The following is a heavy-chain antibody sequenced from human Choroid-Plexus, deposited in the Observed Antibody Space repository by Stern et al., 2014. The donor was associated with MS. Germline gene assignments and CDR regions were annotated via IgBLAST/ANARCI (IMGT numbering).Heavy chain of an antibody. CDR1: GYTFTDYN. Sequence: VQLVESGAEVKEPGAPVKVSCTASGYTFTDYNIQGVRQAPGPGLEWMGMISPDGGRTAYAPKFRGRVTMTRDKSTATVYMELNSLRSEDTAVYFCARVAPTVGAAYWGQGTLVTVSS. D-gene: IGHD1-26*01. J-gene: IGHJ4*02. V-gene: IGHV1-46*01. CDR3: ARVAPTVGAAY. CDR2: ISPDGGRT.